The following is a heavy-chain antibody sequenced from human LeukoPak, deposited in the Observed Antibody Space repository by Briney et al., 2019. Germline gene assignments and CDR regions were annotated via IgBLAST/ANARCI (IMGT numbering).Heavy chain of an antibody. CDR3: ATYYYDSSGYFDY. D-gene: IGHD3-22*01. Sequence: SGPALLKPTRTLTLTCTFSGFSLRTSGMRVSWIRQPPGKALEWLSRIDWDDDKFYSTSLKTRLTISKDTSKNQVVLTMTNMDPVDTATYYCATYYYDSSGYFDYWGQGTLVTVSS. J-gene: IGHJ4*02. CDR1: GFSLRTSGMR. CDR2: IDWDDDK. V-gene: IGHV2-70*04.